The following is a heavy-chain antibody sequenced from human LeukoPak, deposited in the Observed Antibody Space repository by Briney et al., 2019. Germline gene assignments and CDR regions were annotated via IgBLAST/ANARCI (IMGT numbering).Heavy chain of an antibody. CDR1: GGSISSSSYY. J-gene: IGHJ3*02. D-gene: IGHD5-18*01. V-gene: IGHV4-39*07. CDR3: ARGLGDTAMATPAFDI. Sequence: PSETLSLTCTVSGGSISSSSYYWGWIRQPPGKGLEWIGEINHSGSTNYNPSLKSRVTISVDTSKNQFSLKLSSVTAADTAVYYCARGLGDTAMATPAFDIWGQGTMVTVSS. CDR2: INHSGST.